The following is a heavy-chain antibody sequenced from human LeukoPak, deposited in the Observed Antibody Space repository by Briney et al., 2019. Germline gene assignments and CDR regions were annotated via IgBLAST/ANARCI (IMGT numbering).Heavy chain of an antibody. Sequence: SVKVSCKVSGGTFSSYPISWVRQAPGQGLEWMGEITPIFGTPDYAQKFQGRLTITADESTTTTYMELSSLRSEDTAIYYCARTPLSIAAAGTNWFDPWGQGTLVTVSS. CDR3: ARTPLSIAAAGTNWFDP. D-gene: IGHD6-13*01. CDR1: GGTFSSYP. J-gene: IGHJ5*02. V-gene: IGHV1-69*13. CDR2: ITPIFGTP.